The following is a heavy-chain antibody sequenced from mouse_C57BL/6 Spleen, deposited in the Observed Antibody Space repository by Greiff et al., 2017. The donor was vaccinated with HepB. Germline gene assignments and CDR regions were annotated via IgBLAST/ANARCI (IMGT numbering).Heavy chain of an antibody. V-gene: IGHV1-52*01. CDR1: GYTFTSYW. CDR3: ARRTGREFDY. J-gene: IGHJ2*01. CDR2: IDPSDSET. D-gene: IGHD4-1*01. Sequence: VKLQQPGAELVRPGSSVKLSCKASGYTFTSYWMHWVKQRPIQGLEWIGNIDPSDSETHYNQKFKDKATLTVDKSSSTAYMQLSSLTSEDSAVYYCARRTGREFDYWGQGTTLTVSS.